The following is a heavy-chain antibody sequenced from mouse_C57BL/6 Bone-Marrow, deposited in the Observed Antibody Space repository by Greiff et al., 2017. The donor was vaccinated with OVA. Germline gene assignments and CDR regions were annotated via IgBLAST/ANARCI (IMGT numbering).Heavy chain of an antibody. V-gene: IGHV1-82*01. CDR2: IYPGDGDT. D-gene: IGHD4-1*01. J-gene: IGHJ3*01. CDR3: AKLDLFAY. Sequence: VQLKESGPELVKPGASVKISCKASGYAFSSSWMNWVKQRPGKGLEWIGRIYPGDGDTNYNGKFKGKATLTADKSSSTAYMQLSSLTSEDSAVYFCAKLDLFAYWGQGTLVTVSA. CDR1: GYAFSSSW.